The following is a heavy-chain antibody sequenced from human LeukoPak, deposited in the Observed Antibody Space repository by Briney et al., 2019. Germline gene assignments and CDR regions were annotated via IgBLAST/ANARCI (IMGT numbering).Heavy chain of an antibody. J-gene: IGHJ6*03. V-gene: IGHV3-9*01. D-gene: IGHD2-2*01. CDR2: ISWNSGSI. Sequence: PGGSLRLSCAASGFTFDDYAMHWVRQAPGKGLEWVSGISWNSGSIGYADSVKGRFTISRDNAKNSLYLQMNSLRAEDTALYYCAKEHIVVVPAAKTYYYYYMDVWGKGTTVTVSS. CDR1: GFTFDDYA. CDR3: AKEHIVVVPAAKTYYYYYMDV.